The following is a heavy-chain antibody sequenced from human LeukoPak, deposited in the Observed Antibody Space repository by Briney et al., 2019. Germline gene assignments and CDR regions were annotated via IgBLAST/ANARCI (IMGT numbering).Heavy chain of an antibody. D-gene: IGHD5-18*01. V-gene: IGHV7-4-1*02. CDR3: GRDPRLGIRGYTYGYIEY. CDR1: GYTFSSYT. Sequence: ASVNVSCMTSGYTFSSYTITWVRQAPGQGLQWMGWINTNTGNPTYAQCFTGRYVFSLDTSVSTAYLKISGLTANDTAVYFCGRDPRLGIRGYTYGYIEYWGQGTLVTVSS. CDR2: INTNTGNP. J-gene: IGHJ4*02.